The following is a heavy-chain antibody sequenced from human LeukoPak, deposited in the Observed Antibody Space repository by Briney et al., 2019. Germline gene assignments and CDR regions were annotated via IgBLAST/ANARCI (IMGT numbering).Heavy chain of an antibody. CDR1: GGFISSYY. V-gene: IGHV4-59*01. D-gene: IGHD6-13*01. CDR2: MFYSGTT. Sequence: SETLSLTCTVSGGFISSYYWNWIRQPPGKGLEWIGYMFYSGTTNYNPSLKSRVTISIDTSKNQVFLKLASVTAADTAVYFCASTRIPAAEVNFWGQGTLVTVSS. CDR3: ASTRIPAAEVNF. J-gene: IGHJ4*02.